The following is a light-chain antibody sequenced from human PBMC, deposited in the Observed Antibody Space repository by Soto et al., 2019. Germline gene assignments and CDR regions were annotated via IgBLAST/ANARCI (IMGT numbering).Light chain of an antibody. Sequence: QSVLTQPPSVSAAPGQKVTISCIGSSSNIGNNYVSWFQHLPGTTPKLLIFGNHERPSGIPDQFSGSKSGTSATLGITGLQPGDEADYYCGTWDSSLSAGVFGGGTKLTVL. CDR3: GTWDSSLSAGV. CDR1: SSNIGNNY. V-gene: IGLV1-51*01. J-gene: IGLJ2*01. CDR2: GNH.